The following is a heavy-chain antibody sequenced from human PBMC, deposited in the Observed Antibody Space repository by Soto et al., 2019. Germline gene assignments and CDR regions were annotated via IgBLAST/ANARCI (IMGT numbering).Heavy chain of an antibody. CDR3: AKDRQPDGIWTFDL. CDR1: GFTFSTYT. CDR2: IFPGGST. V-gene: IGHV3-23*03. D-gene: IGHD3-9*01. J-gene: IGHJ4*02. Sequence: GSLRLSCAASGFTFSTYTMNWVRQAPGKGLEWVAGIFPGGSTYYAKSVKGRFNISRDHSQSSVFLQKSSLRDDDTAVYYCAKDRQPDGIWTFDLWGQGTLVTVSS.